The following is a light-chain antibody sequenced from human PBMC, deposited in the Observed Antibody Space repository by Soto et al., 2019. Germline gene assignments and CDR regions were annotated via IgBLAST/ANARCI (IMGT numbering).Light chain of an antibody. J-gene: IGKJ1*01. V-gene: IGKV1-5*03. CDR3: QYYNDYCWT. CDR1: QSISSW. Sequence: DIPLTQSPSTLSGSVGDRVTITCRASQSISSWLAWYQQKPGKAPNLLIYKTSNLESGVPSRFSGSGSGTEFTLTISSLQPDDFATYYCQYYNDYCWTFGQGTKVEIK. CDR2: KTS.